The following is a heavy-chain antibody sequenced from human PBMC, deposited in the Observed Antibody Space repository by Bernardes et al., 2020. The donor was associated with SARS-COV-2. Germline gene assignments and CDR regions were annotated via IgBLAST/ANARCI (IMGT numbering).Heavy chain of an antibody. CDR3: ARATVTIYVGMDV. CDR1: GYTFSNYW. D-gene: IGHD4-17*01. V-gene: IGHV5-51*01. Sequence: GESLKISCKGSGYTFSNYWIGRVRQMPGKGLEWMGIIYPGDSDTRYSPSFQGQVTISADKSISTAYLQWSGLKASDTAMYYCARATVTIYVGMDVWGQGTTVTVSS. CDR2: IYPGDSDT. J-gene: IGHJ6*02.